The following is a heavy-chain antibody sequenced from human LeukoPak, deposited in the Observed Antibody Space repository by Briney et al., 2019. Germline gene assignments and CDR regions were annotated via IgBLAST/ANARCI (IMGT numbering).Heavy chain of an antibody. J-gene: IGHJ6*02. CDR1: GFSFSNYG. CDR2: ISFDGSKK. D-gene: IGHD3-10*01. CDR3: ARDKLWLDV. V-gene: IGHV3-30*03. Sequence: GGSLRLSCAAAGFSFSNYGMHWVRQAPGKGLEWVAVISFDGSKKHYGDSMKGRFTVSRDNAKNTLYLQMNSLRAEDTAVYYCARDKLWLDVWGQGTTVTVSS.